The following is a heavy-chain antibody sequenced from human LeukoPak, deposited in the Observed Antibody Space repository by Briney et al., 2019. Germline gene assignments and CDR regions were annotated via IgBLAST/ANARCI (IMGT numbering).Heavy chain of an antibody. J-gene: IGHJ4*02. V-gene: IGHV3-23*01. CDR3: AKRGEWYYYDSSGFFDY. CDR1: GFTFSSYA. CDR2: ISGSGGST. Sequence: GGSLRLSCAASGFTFSSYAISWVRQAPGKGLEWVSAISGSGGSTYYADSVKGRFTISRDNSKNTLYLQMNSLRAEDTAVYYCAKRGEWYYYDSSGFFDYWGQGTLVTVSS. D-gene: IGHD3-22*01.